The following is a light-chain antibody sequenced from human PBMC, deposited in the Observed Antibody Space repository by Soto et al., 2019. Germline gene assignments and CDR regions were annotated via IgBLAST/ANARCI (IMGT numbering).Light chain of an antibody. CDR1: RSVSSNY. Sequence: VVLTQSPGTLSLSPGERATLSCRASRSVSSNYLAWYQQKPGQAPRLLISGTSRRATGIPDRFSGSGSGTDFTLTISRLEPEDFAVYYCQQYADSPLLSFGGGTRLDI. J-gene: IGKJ4*01. V-gene: IGKV3-20*01. CDR2: GTS. CDR3: QQYADSPLLS.